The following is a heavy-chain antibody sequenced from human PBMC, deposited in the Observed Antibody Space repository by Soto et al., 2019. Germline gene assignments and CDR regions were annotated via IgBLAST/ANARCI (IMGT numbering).Heavy chain of an antibody. CDR2: IYYSGTT. J-gene: IGHJ4*02. CDR1: GDSISSGDYY. Sequence: QVQLQESGPRLVKPSQTLSLTCTVSGDSISSGDYYWSWIRQPPGKGLEWIGHIYYSGTTYYNPALKSRVTISVYTSKNQFSLKLSSVTAADTAVYHCARSRYCSSTSCFTLGDYFDSWGQGTLVTFSS. CDR3: ARSRYCSSTSCFTLGDYFDS. D-gene: IGHD2-2*01. V-gene: IGHV4-30-4*01.